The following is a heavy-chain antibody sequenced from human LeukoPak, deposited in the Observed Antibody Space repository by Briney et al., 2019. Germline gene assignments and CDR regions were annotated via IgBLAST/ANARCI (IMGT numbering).Heavy chain of an antibody. CDR2: INHSGST. CDR1: GGSFSGYY. Sequence: PSETLSLTCAVYGGSFSGYYWSWIRQPPGKGLEWIGEINHSGSTNYNPSLKSRVTISVDTSKNQFSLKLSSVTAADTAVYYCARGGRYSSSSGLYFDYWGQGTLATVSS. D-gene: IGHD6-6*01. CDR3: ARGGRYSSSSGLYFDY. V-gene: IGHV4-34*01. J-gene: IGHJ4*02.